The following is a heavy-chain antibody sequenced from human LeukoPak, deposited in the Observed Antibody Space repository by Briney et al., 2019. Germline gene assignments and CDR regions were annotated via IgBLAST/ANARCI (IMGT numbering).Heavy chain of an antibody. CDR2: ISAYNGNT. D-gene: IGHD3-22*01. CDR1: GYTFTSYG. CDR3: ARADSNYYDSSGYSSHFDL. J-gene: IGHJ2*01. Sequence: ASVKVSCTASGYTFTSYGISWVRQAPGQGLEWMGWISAYNGNTNYAQKLQGRVTMTTDTSTSKAYMEVRSLRSNDTAVYYCARADSNYYDSSGYSSHFDLWGRGTLVTVSS. V-gene: IGHV1-18*01.